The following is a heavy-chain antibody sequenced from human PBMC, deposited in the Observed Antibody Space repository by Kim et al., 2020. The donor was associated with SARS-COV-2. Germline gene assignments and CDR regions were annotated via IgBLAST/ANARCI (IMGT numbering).Heavy chain of an antibody. CDR2: ISGRDDST. CDR1: GFTFSSYA. V-gene: IGHV3-23*01. J-gene: IGHJ4*02. Sequence: GGSLRLSCAASGFTFSSYAMGWVRQAPGKGLEWVSAISGRDDSTYYTDSVKGRFTISRDNSKNTLYLQMNGLRAEDTAVYYCANNWGADCWGQGTLVTVSS. D-gene: IGHD7-27*01. CDR3: ANNWGADC.